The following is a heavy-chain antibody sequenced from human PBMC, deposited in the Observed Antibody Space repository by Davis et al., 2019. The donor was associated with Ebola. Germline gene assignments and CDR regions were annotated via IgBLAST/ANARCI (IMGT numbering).Heavy chain of an antibody. J-gene: IGHJ4*02. Sequence: GESLKISCAASGLTFSHYGMHWVRQAPGKGLEWVAVISNNDGSNKYYTDSVKGRFTIPRDNSKNTMYLQMNSLRPEDTAVYYCAKDGGASSGYTFDYWGQGTLVTVSS. V-gene: IGHV3-30*18. CDR1: GLTFSHYG. CDR3: AKDGGASSGYTFDY. D-gene: IGHD3-22*01. CDR2: ISNNDGSNK.